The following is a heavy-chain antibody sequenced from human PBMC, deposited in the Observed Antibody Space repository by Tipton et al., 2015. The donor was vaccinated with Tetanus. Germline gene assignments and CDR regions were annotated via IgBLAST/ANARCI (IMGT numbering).Heavy chain of an antibody. CDR1: GYEFISYW. J-gene: IGHJ6*02. V-gene: IGHV5-51*01. CDR2: IYPADSDI. Sequence: QLVQSGAEVKKPGESLRISCKASGYEFISYWIAWVRQMPGKGLEWMGVIYPADSDIRNSPSFQGQVTMSVDKSTSTAYLQWRSLKASDSAMYYCARHSGGSEIGYYDDMDVWGQGTTVPVSS. CDR3: ARHSGGSEIGYYDDMDV. D-gene: IGHD3-10*01.